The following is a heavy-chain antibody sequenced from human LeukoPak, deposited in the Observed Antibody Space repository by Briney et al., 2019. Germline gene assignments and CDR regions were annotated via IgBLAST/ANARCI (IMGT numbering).Heavy chain of an antibody. CDR2: IYYSGST. V-gene: IGHV4-59*01. J-gene: IGHJ3*02. Sequence: PSETLSLTCTVSGGSISSYYWSWIRQPPGKGLEWIGYIYYSGSTNYNPSLKSRVTISVDTSKNQFSLKLSSVTAADTAVYYCASLTEMATIDAFDIWGQGTMVTVSS. D-gene: IGHD5-24*01. CDR3: ASLTEMATIDAFDI. CDR1: GGSISSYY.